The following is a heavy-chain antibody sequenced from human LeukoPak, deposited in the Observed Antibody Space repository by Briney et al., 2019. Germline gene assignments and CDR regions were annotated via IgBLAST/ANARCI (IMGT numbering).Heavy chain of an antibody. Sequence: GGSLRLSCAASGFTFSSYSMNWVRQAPGKGLEWVGFIRSKAYGGTTEYAASVKGRFTISRDDSKSIAYLQMNSLKTEDTAVYYCTRVPSLAVAGLYYFDYWGQGTLVTVSS. CDR2: IRSKAYGGTT. V-gene: IGHV3-49*04. D-gene: IGHD6-19*01. CDR3: TRVPSLAVAGLYYFDY. J-gene: IGHJ4*02. CDR1: GFTFSSYS.